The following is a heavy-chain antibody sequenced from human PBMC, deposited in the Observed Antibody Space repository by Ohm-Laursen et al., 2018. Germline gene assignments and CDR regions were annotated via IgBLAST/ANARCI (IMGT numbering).Heavy chain of an antibody. Sequence: SLRLSCAASGFTFSSYWMSWVRQAPGKGLEWVANIKQDGSEKYYVDSVKGRFTISRDNAKNSLYLQMNSLRAEDTAVYYCARAEILRWPEYFQHWGQGTLVTVSS. J-gene: IGHJ1*01. V-gene: IGHV3-7*01. CDR3: ARAEILRWPEYFQH. CDR2: IKQDGSEK. D-gene: IGHD4-23*01. CDR1: GFTFSSYW.